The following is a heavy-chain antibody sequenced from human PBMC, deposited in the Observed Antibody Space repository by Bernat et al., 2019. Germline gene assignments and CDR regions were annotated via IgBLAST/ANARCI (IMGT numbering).Heavy chain of an antibody. D-gene: IGHD6-13*01. Sequence: QVQLVQSGAEVKKPGSSVKVSCKASGGTFSSYAISWVRQAPGQGLEWMGGIIPTFGTANYAQMFQGRVTITANKSTRTAYMELSSLRSEDTAVYYCARGRLGSSSWRSYYYGMDVWGRGTTVTVSS. J-gene: IGHJ6*02. V-gene: IGHV1-69*06. CDR1: GGTFSSYA. CDR3: ARGRLGSSSWRSYYYGMDV. CDR2: IIPTFGTA.